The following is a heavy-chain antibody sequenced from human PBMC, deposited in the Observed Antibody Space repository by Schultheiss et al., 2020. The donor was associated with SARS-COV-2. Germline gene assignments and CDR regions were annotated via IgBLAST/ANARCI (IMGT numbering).Heavy chain of an antibody. Sequence: SETLSLTCTVSGGSISSYYWSWIRQPPGKGLEWIGYIYYSGSTNYNPSLKSRVTISVDTSKNQFSLKLSSVTAADTAVYYCARRDYDSSGYFDYWGQGTPLTVSS. J-gene: IGHJ4*02. CDR3: ARRDYDSSGYFDY. D-gene: IGHD3-22*01. V-gene: IGHV4-59*08. CDR2: IYYSGST. CDR1: GGSISSYY.